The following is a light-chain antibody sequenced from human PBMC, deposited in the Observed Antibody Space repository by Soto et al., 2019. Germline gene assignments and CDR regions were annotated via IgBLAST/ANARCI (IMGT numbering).Light chain of an antibody. CDR2: DAS. CDR1: RSVSSY. J-gene: IGKJ5*01. V-gene: IGKV3-11*01. Sequence: IGLTHPPATLSLTPGASSTLSCSATRSVSSYLAWYQQKPGQAPRLLIYDASSRPTDIPARFSGSGSGTDFTLTISSLEPEDFALYYCQQRSNWPIPFGQGTRLEIK. CDR3: QQRSNWPIP.